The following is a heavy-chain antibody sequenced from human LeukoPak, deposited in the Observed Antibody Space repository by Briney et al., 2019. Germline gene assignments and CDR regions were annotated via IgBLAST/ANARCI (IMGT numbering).Heavy chain of an antibody. CDR2: ISSSSSYI. CDR3: ARRSSGELLLDY. Sequence: GGSLRLSCAASGFTFSSYNMNWVRQAPGKGLEWVSSISSSSSYIYYADSVKGRFTISRDNAKNSLYLQMNSLRAEDTAVYYCARRSSGELLLDYWGQGTLVTVSS. CDR1: GFTFSSYN. V-gene: IGHV3-21*01. J-gene: IGHJ4*02. D-gene: IGHD2-15*01.